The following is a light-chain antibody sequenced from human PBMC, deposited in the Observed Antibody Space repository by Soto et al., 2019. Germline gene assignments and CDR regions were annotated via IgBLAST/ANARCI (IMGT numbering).Light chain of an antibody. V-gene: IGKV3-20*01. CDR3: QQYGSSPLT. CDR1: QSFRSSY. Sequence: EIVLTQSPGTLSLSPGERATLSCRASQSFRSSYLAWYQQKPGQAPRLLIYGASSRATGIPDRFSGSGSGTDFTLTISRLEPEDFAVHYCQQYGSSPLTFGGGTKVEIK. CDR2: GAS. J-gene: IGKJ4*01.